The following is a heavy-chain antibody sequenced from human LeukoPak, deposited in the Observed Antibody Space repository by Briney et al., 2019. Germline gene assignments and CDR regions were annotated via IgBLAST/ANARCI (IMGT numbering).Heavy chain of an antibody. Sequence: NPSETLSLTCTVSGGSISSYYWSWIRQPPGKGLEWIGSIYYSGSTYYNPSLKSRVTISVDTSKNQFSLKLSSVTAADTAVYYCATHHRYSGREDWGQGTLVTVSS. CDR3: ATHHRYSGRED. CDR1: GGSISSYY. CDR2: IYYSGST. J-gene: IGHJ4*02. D-gene: IGHD1-26*01. V-gene: IGHV4-59*05.